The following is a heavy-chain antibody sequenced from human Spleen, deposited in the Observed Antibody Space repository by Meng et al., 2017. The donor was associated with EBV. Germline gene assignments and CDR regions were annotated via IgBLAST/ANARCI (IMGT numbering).Heavy chain of an antibody. J-gene: IGHJ1*01. CDR1: GGTFSNYA. D-gene: IGHD4-17*01. V-gene: IGHV1-69*01. CDR2: IVPVFDSA. Sequence: VRLVQAGAGVKKPGSSVKVSCKASGGTFSNYAINWVRQASGQGLEWMGGIVPVFDSANYAQNFQGRVTITADESTSTTYMELSSLRSEDTAVYYCASIDSGDYGYFQHWGQGTLVTVSS. CDR3: ASIDSGDYGYFQH.